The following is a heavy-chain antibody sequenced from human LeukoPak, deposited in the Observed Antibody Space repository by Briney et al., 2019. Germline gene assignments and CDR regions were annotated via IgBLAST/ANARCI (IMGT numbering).Heavy chain of an antibody. CDR2: ISWNSGSI. CDR1: GFTFDDYA. V-gene: IGHV3-9*01. J-gene: IGHJ4*02. D-gene: IGHD5-24*01. CDR3: AKLQGDGYNPREYYFEY. Sequence: GRSLRLSCAASGFTFDDYAMHWVRQAPGKGLEWVSGISWNSGSIGYADSVKGRFTISRDNAKNSLYLQMNSLRAEDTALYYCAKLQGDGYNPREYYFEYWGQGTLVTVSS.